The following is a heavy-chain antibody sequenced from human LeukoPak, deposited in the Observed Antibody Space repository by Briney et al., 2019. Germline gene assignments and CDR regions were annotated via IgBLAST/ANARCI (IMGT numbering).Heavy chain of an antibody. CDR1: GGTFSSYA. CDR2: IIPIFGTA. Sequence: SVKVSCKASGGTFSSYAISWVRQAPGQGLEWMGGIIPIFGTANYAQKFQGRVTITADESTSTAYMELSSLRSEDTAVYYCARDHYDFWSGYSSSFAYWGQGTLVTVSS. V-gene: IGHV1-69*13. D-gene: IGHD3-3*01. CDR3: ARDHYDFWSGYSSSFAY. J-gene: IGHJ4*02.